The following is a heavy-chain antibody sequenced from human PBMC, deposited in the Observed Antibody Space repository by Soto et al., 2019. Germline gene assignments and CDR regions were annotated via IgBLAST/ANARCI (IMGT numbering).Heavy chain of an antibody. D-gene: IGHD4-17*01. CDR2: IKQGGIEK. J-gene: IGHJ3*02. Sequence: EVQLVESGGDLAQPGGSLRLSCAASGFTLSNFWVNWVHQAPGKGLEWVANIKQGGIEKNYVDSVKGRFTISRDDTKNSLFLQMNNLRAEDTAIYYCLVTTSAFDIWGRGTTVTVSS. V-gene: IGHV3-7*01. CDR1: GFTLSNFW. CDR3: LVTTSAFDI.